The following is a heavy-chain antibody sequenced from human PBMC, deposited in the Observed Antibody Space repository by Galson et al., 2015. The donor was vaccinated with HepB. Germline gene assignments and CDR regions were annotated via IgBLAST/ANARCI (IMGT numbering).Heavy chain of an antibody. CDR2: IYPGDSDT. V-gene: IGHV5-51*03. D-gene: IGHD2-2*02. J-gene: IGHJ4*02. CDR1: GYSFTSYW. CDR3: ARGSSVVPAAIRPLNAWYY. Sequence: QSGAEVKKPGESLKISCKGSGYSFTSYWIGWVRQMPGKGLEWMGIIYPGDSDTRYSPSFQGQVTISADKSISTAYLQWSSLKASDTAMYYCARGSSVVPAAIRPLNAWYYWGQGALVTVSS.